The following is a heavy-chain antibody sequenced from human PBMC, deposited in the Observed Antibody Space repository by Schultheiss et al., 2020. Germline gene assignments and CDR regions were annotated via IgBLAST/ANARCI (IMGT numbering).Heavy chain of an antibody. CDR1: GFTFSSYG. Sequence: GESLKISCAASGFTFSSYGMHWVRQAPGKGLEWVAVIWYDGSNKYYADSVKGRFTISRDNSKNTLYLQMDSLRAEDTAVYYCARDYYGSGSYRIKNAEYFQHWGQGTLVT. D-gene: IGHD3-10*01. J-gene: IGHJ1*01. CDR2: IWYDGSNK. V-gene: IGHV3-33*01. CDR3: ARDYYGSGSYRIKNAEYFQH.